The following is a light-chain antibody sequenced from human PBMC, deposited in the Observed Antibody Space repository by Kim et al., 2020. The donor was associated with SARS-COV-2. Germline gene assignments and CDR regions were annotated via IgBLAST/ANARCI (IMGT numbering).Light chain of an antibody. CDR2: VNSDGSH. Sequence: QPVLTQSPSASASLGASVKLTCTLSSGHSTYAIAWHQQQPEKGPRYLMKVNSDGSHIKGAGIPDRFSGSSSGAERYLSISSLQSDDEADYYCQTWDTGVVVGGGTKLSV. CDR3: QTWDTGVV. CDR1: SGHSTYA. J-gene: IGLJ2*01. V-gene: IGLV4-69*01.